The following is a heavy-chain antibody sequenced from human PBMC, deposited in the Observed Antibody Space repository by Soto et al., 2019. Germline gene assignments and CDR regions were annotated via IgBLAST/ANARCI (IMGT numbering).Heavy chain of an antibody. V-gene: IGHV3-33*01. CDR3: ARGLLWFGELLYPSMDV. D-gene: IGHD3-10*01. CDR1: GFTFSSYG. CDR2: IWYDGSNK. Sequence: GGSLRLSCAASGFTFSSYGMHWVRQAPGKGLEWVAVIWYDGSNKYYADSVKGRFTISRDNSKNTLYLQMNSLRAEDTAVYYCARGLLWFGELLYPSMDVWGQGTTVTVSS. J-gene: IGHJ6*02.